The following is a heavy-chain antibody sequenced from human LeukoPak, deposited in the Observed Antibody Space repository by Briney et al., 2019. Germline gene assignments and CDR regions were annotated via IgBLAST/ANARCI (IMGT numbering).Heavy chain of an antibody. J-gene: IGHJ4*02. CDR3: AKGYN. CDR2: ISGSGGTT. Sequence: GGSLRLSCAASGITFSSHTMNWVRQAPGKGLECVSSISGSGGTTYYADSLKGRFTISRDNSKNTLYLQMNSLRAEDTAVYHCAKGYNWGQGTLVTVSS. V-gene: IGHV3-23*01. CDR1: GITFSSHT. D-gene: IGHD1-14*01.